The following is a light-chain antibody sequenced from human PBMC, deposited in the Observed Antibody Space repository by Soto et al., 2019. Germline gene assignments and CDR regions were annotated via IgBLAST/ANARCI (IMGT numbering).Light chain of an antibody. Sequence: QSVLTQPASVSGSPGQSITISCTGTSSDVGSYNLVSWYQQHPGKAPKLMIYEVSKRPSGVSNRFSGSKSGNTASLTISGLQAEDEAAYYCCSYAGSSTWVFGGGTKLTVL. V-gene: IGLV2-23*02. CDR3: CSYAGSSTWV. CDR1: SSDVGSYNL. CDR2: EVS. J-gene: IGLJ3*02.